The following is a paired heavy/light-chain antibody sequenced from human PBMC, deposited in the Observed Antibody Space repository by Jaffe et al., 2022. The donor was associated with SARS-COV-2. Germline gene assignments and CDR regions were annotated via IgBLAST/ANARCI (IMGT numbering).Light chain of an antibody. Sequence: DIQMTQSPSTLSASVGDRVTITCRASQSISSWLAWYQQKPGKAPKLLIYKASSLESGVPSRFSGSGSGTEFTLTISSLQPDDFATYYCQQYNSYTLTFGQGTKVEIK. CDR3: QQYNSYTLT. CDR1: QSISSW. CDR2: KAS. J-gene: IGKJ1*01. V-gene: IGKV1-5*03.
Heavy chain of an antibody. Sequence: EVQLVETGGGLIQPGGSLRLSCAASGFTVSSNYMSWVRQAPGKGLEWVSVIYSGGSTYYADSVKGRFTISRDNSKNTLYLQMNSLRAEDTAVYYCARGMYYYDSSGYYQEPLDYWGQGTLVTVSS. J-gene: IGHJ4*02. CDR3: ARGMYYYDSSGYYQEPLDY. D-gene: IGHD3-22*01. CDR1: GFTVSSNY. CDR2: IYSGGST. V-gene: IGHV3-53*02.